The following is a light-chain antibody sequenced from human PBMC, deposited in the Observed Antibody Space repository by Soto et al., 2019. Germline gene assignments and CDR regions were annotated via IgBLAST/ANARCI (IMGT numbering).Light chain of an antibody. CDR1: STDVGGHYC. Sequence: QSALTQPASVSGSPGQSITISCTGTSTDVGGHYCVSWYQQHPGKAPKLIIYDVTDRPSGVSHRFSGSKSGNTASLTISGLQAEDEADYYCTSYTSTNSYVAVGGGTKLTVL. J-gene: IGLJ2*01. V-gene: IGLV2-14*03. CDR2: DVT. CDR3: TSYTSTNSYVA.